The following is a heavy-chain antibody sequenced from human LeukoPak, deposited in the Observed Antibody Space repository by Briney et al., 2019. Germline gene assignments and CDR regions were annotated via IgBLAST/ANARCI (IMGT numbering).Heavy chain of an antibody. V-gene: IGHV3-21*01. J-gene: IGHJ4*02. D-gene: IGHD2-21*02. CDR1: GFVFSDYS. Sequence: PGGSLRLSCGASGFVFSDYSMNWVRQAPGKGLEWVSCITSSSEDIHYADSVKGRFTMSRDNAKNSLSLQMNNLSADDTAVYYCAKGLSRDSFAVVYWGQGTPVTVSS. CDR2: ITSSSEDI. CDR3: AKGLSRDSFAVVY.